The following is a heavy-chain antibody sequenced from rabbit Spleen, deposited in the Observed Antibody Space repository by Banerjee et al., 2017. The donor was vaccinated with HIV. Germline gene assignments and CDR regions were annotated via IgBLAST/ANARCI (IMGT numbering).Heavy chain of an antibody. CDR3: ARDTSSSFSSYGMDL. D-gene: IGHD1-1*01. V-gene: IGHV1S40*01. CDR1: GLDFSSSYW. Sequence: QSLEESGGDLVKPGASLTLTCTASGLDFSSSYWICWVRQAPGKGPEWIGCIYTGSSGSTYYATWAKGRFTISKSSSTTVTLQMTSLTAADTATYFCARDTSSSFSSYGMDLWGPGTLVTVS. CDR2: IYTGSSGST. J-gene: IGHJ6*01.